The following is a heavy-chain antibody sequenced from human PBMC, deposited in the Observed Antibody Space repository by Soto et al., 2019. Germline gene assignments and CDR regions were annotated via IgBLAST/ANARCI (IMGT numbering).Heavy chain of an antibody. J-gene: IGHJ4*02. Sequence: QVQLVESGGGVVQPGRSLRHSCAASGFTFSSYGMHWVRQAPGKGLEWVAVIWYDGRNKYYADSVKGRFTISRDNSKNTLYLQLNSLRAEDTAVYYCARSDRRCSPNCVEVADYWGQGTLVTVSS. CDR1: GFTFSSYG. D-gene: IGHD2-2*01. CDR3: ARSDRRCSPNCVEVADY. V-gene: IGHV3-33*01. CDR2: IWYDGRNK.